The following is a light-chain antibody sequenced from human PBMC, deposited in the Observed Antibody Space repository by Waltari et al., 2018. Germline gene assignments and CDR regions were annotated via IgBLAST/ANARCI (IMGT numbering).Light chain of an antibody. V-gene: IGLV1-40*01. CDR1: SSNIGAGYD. Sequence: QSVLTQPPSVSGAPGQRVTISCTGSSSNIGAGYDVHWYQQLPGTAPKLLIYGNSKRPSGVPDRFSGSKSGTSASLAITGLQAEDEADYYCQSYDSSLSGPRVFGGGTKLTVL. CDR2: GNS. J-gene: IGLJ3*02. CDR3: QSYDSSLSGPRV.